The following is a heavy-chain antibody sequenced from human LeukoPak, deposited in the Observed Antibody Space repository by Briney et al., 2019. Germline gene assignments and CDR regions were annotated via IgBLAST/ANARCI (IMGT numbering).Heavy chain of an antibody. Sequence: PGGSLRLSCAASGFTFSSYGMHWVRQAPGKGLEWVAVISYDGSNKYYADSAKGRFTISRDNSKNTLYLQMNSLRAEDTAVYYCASLWFGELFQLEKWGQGTLVTVSS. J-gene: IGHJ4*02. D-gene: IGHD3-10*01. V-gene: IGHV3-30*03. CDR1: GFTFSSYG. CDR3: ASLWFGELFQLEK. CDR2: ISYDGSNK.